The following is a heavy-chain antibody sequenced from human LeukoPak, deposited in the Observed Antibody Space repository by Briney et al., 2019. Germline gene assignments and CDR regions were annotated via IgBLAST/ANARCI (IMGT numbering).Heavy chain of an antibody. CDR2: INPSGGST. CDR3: ARGGALRDFDY. J-gene: IGHJ4*02. D-gene: IGHD5-24*01. Sequence: ASVKVSCKASGYSFSSYHIHWVRQAPGQGLEWTGKINPSGGSTIYAQKLQGRVTMIRDTSTNTVYLELSSPTSEDTAVYYCARGGALRDFDYWGQGSLVTVSS. CDR1: GYSFSSYH. V-gene: IGHV1-46*04.